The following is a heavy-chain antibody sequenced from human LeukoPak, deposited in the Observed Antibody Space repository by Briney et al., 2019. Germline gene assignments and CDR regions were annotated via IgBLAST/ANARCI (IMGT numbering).Heavy chain of an antibody. J-gene: IGHJ6*02. D-gene: IGHD3-22*01. CDR1: RYAFISYA. CDR2: INAGNGNT. V-gene: IGHV1-3*01. Sequence: ASVKVSCKASRYAFISYAMHWVCQAPGQRLEWMGWINAGNGNTKYSQKFQGRVTITRDTSASTAYMELSSLRSEDTAVYYCASVDYYDSSGYYYYYGMDVWGQGTTVTVSS. CDR3: ASVDYYDSSGYYYYYGMDV.